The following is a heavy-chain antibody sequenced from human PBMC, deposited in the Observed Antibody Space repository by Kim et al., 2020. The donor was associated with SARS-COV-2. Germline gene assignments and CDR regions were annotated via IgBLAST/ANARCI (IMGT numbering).Heavy chain of an antibody. J-gene: IGHJ4*02. V-gene: IGHV3-30*03. CDR2: ISYDGSNK. D-gene: IGHD2-15*01. Sequence: GGSLRLSCAASGFTFSSYGMHWVRQAPGKGLEWVADISYDGSNKYYADSVKGRFTISRDNAKNTLYLQMNSLRAEDTAVYYCAIHEDISDNGFSGEYWGQGTLVTVSS. CDR1: GFTFSSYG. CDR3: AIHEDISDNGFSGEY.